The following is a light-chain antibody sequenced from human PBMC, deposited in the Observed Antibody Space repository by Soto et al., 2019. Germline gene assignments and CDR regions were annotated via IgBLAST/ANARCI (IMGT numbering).Light chain of an antibody. J-gene: IGLJ1*01. CDR2: GNN. Sequence: QSVLTQSPSVSGAPGQSVSISCTGTSSNIGAGFDVHWYQQVPATAPKLLIYGNNNRPSGVPDRFSGSKSGTSASLAITGLQAEDEADYYCQSYDTNLSGRSVFGTGTKVTVL. V-gene: IGLV1-40*01. CDR1: SSNIGAGFD. CDR3: QSYDTNLSGRSV.